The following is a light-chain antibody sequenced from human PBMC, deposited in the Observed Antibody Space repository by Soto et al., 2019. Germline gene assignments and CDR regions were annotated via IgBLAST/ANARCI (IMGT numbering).Light chain of an antibody. Sequence: QSALTQPASVSGSPGQSITISCTGTSSDVGGYNYVSWYQQHPGKAPKLMIYEVSNRPSGVSNRFSGSKSGNTASLTISGLQAEDEADYYCSSYTSSSTPDAFGTGTKVTVL. J-gene: IGLJ1*01. CDR1: SSDVGGYNY. CDR2: EVS. CDR3: SSYTSSSTPDA. V-gene: IGLV2-14*01.